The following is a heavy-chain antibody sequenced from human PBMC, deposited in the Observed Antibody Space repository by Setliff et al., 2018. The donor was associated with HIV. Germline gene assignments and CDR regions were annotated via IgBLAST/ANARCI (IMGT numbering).Heavy chain of an antibody. Sequence: ASVKVSCKASGYTFTGYYMHWVRQAPGQGLEWMGRINPNSGGTNYAQKFQGRVTMTRDTSISTAYMELSRLRSDDTAVYYCAREYIVGATKAFDYWGLGTLVTVSS. V-gene: IGHV1-2*06. CDR3: AREYIVGATKAFDY. CDR2: INPNSGGT. J-gene: IGHJ4*02. CDR1: GYTFTGYY. D-gene: IGHD1-26*01.